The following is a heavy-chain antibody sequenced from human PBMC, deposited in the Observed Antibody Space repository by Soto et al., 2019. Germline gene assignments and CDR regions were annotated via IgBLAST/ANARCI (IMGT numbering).Heavy chain of an antibody. CDR2: ISAYNGNT. V-gene: IGHV1-18*01. CDR3: ARGYCSGGSCYPQGMDV. D-gene: IGHD2-15*01. J-gene: IGHJ6*02. CDR1: GYTFTSYG. Sequence: ASVKVSCKASGYTFTSYGISWVRQAPGQGLEWMGWISAYNGNTNYAQKLQGRATMTTDTSTSTAYMELRSLRSDDTAVYYCARGYCSGGSCYPQGMDVWGQGTTVTVSS.